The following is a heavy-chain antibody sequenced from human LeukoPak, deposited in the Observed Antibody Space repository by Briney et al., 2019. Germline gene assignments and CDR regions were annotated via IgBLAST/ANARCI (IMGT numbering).Heavy chain of an antibody. D-gene: IGHD4-17*01. V-gene: IGHV3-48*03. J-gene: IGHJ5*02. CDR2: ISSSGSTI. Sequence: GGSLRLSCAASGFTFSSYEMNWVRQAPRKGLEWVSYISSSGSTIYYADSVKGRFTISRDNAKNSLYLQMNSLRAEDTAVYYCAKELDYGDYGDWFDPWGQGTLVTVSS. CDR1: GFTFSSYE. CDR3: AKELDYGDYGDWFDP.